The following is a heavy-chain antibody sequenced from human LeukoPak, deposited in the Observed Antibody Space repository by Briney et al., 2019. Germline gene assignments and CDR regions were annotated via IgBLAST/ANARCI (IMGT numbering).Heavy chain of an antibody. CDR2: IYYSGST. V-gene: IGHV4-59*01. CDR3: ARGAAAGTRLVGYSYYMDV. D-gene: IGHD1-1*01. CDR1: GGSISSYY. Sequence: SETLSLTCTVSGGSISSYYWSWIRQPPGKGLEWIGYIYYSGSTNYNPSLKSRVTISVDTSKNQFSLKLSSVTAADTAVYYCARGAAAGTRLVGYSYYMDVWGKGTTVTISS. J-gene: IGHJ6*03.